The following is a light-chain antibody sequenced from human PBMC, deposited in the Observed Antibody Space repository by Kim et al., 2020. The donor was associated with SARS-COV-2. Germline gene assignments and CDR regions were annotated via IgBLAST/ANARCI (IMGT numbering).Light chain of an antibody. J-gene: IGLJ2*01. CDR2: DVT. CDR1: SSDVGYYNY. Sequence: QSALTQPTSVSGSPGQSITISCTGTSSDVGYYNYVSWYQQHPGKVPKLMIYDVTNRPSGVSNRFSGSKSGNTASLTISSLQAEDEADYYCSSYTRSSLVVFGGGTQLTVL. V-gene: IGLV2-14*03. CDR3: SSYTRSSLVV.